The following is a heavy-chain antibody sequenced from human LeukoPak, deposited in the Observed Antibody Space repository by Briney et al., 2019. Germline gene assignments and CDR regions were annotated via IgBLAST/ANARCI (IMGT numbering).Heavy chain of an antibody. J-gene: IGHJ4*02. CDR2: IKEDGSEK. CDR1: GFTFSSYW. V-gene: IGHV3-7*01. Sequence: GGSLRRSCAASGFTFSSYWMSWVRQAPGKGLEWVANIKEDGSEKYYVDSLKGRFTISRDNAKNSLFLQMNSLRAEDTAVYYCARLLLSRTLDYWGQGDLVTVSS. CDR3: ARLLLSRTLDY. D-gene: IGHD3-10*01.